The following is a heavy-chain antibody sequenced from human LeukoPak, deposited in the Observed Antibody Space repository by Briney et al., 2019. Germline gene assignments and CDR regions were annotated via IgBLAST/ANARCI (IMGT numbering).Heavy chain of an antibody. V-gene: IGHV3-74*01. CDR1: GLTLSSYW. D-gene: IGHD6-19*01. CDR2: INSDGSST. Sequence: GRCLRLSCAASGLTLSSYWMHWVRQAPGKGLGWVSRINSDGSSTSYADSVKGRLTIARDNAKNTLYLQMNSLRAEDTALYYCAEGYSGWTTVYFDYWGPRTLVTVCS. CDR3: AEGYSGWTTVYFDY. J-gene: IGHJ4*02.